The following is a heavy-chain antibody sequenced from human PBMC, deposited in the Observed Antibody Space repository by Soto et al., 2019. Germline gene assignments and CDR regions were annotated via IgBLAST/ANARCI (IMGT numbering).Heavy chain of an antibody. V-gene: IGHV3-9*01. D-gene: IGHD6-13*01. CDR2: INGSGGSI. Sequence: EVQLVESGGGLVQPGGSLRLSCAASGFTFDDYAMHWVRQAPGKGLEWVSGINGSGGSIGYGDSVKGRFTISRDNAKNTLHLQMNSLSAEDTAFYYCAKDGCISGYRGRFGHWSQGTLVTVSS. CDR1: GFTFDDYA. CDR3: AKDGCISGYRGRFGH. J-gene: IGHJ4*02.